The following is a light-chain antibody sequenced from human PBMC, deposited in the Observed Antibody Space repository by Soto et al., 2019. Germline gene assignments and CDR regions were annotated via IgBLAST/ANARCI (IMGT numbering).Light chain of an antibody. CDR1: QSVSSN. J-gene: IGKJ4*01. CDR2: GAS. CDR3: QQYDNCPLT. V-gene: IGKV3-15*01. Sequence: EIVVTQSPATLSVSPGERATLSCRASQSVSSNLAWYQQKPGQAPRLLIYGASTRATGLPARFSGSGSGTEFTLTISSLQSEDFAVYYCQQYDNCPLTFGGGTKVEIK.